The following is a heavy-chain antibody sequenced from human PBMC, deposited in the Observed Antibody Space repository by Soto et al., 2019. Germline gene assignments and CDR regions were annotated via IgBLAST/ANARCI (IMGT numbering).Heavy chain of an antibody. CDR2: IYYSGST. J-gene: IGHJ2*01. V-gene: IGHV4-39*01. Sequence: SETLSLTCTVSGGSISSSSYYWGWIRQPPGKGLEWIGSIYYSGSTYYNPSLKSRVTISVDTSKNQFSLKLSSVTAADTAVYYCASLLYDILTGDEYWYFDLWGRGTLVTVSS. D-gene: IGHD3-9*01. CDR3: ASLLYDILTGDEYWYFDL. CDR1: GGSISSSSYY.